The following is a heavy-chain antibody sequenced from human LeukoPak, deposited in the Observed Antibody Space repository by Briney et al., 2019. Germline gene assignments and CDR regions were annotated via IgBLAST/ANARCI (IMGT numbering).Heavy chain of an antibody. CDR3: ARDRVLHYFDY. D-gene: IGHD3-16*01. CDR2: IWYDGSDK. V-gene: IGHV3-33*01. Sequence: GGSLRLSCAASGFTFSSHGMHWVRQAPGKGLEWVAVIWYDGSDKYYANSVKGRFTISRDNSKNTLYLQMTSLRADDTAVYYCARDRVLHYFDYWGQGALVTVSS. CDR1: GFTFSSHG. J-gene: IGHJ4*02.